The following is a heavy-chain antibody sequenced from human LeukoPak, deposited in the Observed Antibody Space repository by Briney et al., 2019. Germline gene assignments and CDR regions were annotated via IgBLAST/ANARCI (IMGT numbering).Heavy chain of an antibody. V-gene: IGHV3-21*01. D-gene: IGHD3-22*01. CDR1: GFTFSSYS. Sequence: KHGESLKISCAASGFTFSSYSMNWVRQAPGKGLEWVSSISSSSSYIYYADSVKGRFTISRDNAKNSLYLQMNSLRAEDTAVYYCARGEPYYYDSSGYPEPDFDYWGQGTLVTVSS. J-gene: IGHJ4*02. CDR2: ISSSSSYI. CDR3: ARGEPYYYDSSGYPEPDFDY.